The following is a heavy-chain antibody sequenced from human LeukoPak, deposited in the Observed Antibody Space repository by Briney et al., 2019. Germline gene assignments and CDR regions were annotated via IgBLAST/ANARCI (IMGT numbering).Heavy chain of an antibody. J-gene: IGHJ5*02. CDR1: GFTFTSFY. V-gene: IGHV1-2*02. Sequence: GASVKVSCKASGFTFTSFYMHWVRQAPGQGLEWMGWINPNSGGTNYAQKFQGRVTMTRDTSISTAYMELSRLRSDDTAVYYCATSAGYSSSSLWRKKPINWFDPWGQGTLVTVSS. CDR3: ATSAGYSSSSLWRKKPINWFDP. D-gene: IGHD6-6*01. CDR2: INPNSGGT.